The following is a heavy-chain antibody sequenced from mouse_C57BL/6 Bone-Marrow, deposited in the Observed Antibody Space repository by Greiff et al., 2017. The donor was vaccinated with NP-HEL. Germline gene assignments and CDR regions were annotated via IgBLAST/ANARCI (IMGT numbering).Heavy chain of an antibody. Sequence: EVQLVESGPGLVKPSQSLSLTCSVTGYSITSGYYWNWIRQFPGNKLEWMGYISYDGSNNYNPSLKNRISITRDTSKNQFFLKLNSVTTEDTATYYCAREREFITTVVAYWYFDVWGTGTTVTVSS. V-gene: IGHV3-6*01. CDR3: AREREFITTVVAYWYFDV. CDR2: ISYDGSN. CDR1: GYSITSGYY. D-gene: IGHD1-1*01. J-gene: IGHJ1*03.